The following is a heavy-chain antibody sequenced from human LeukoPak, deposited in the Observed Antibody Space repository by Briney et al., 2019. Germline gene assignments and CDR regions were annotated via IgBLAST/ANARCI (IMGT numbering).Heavy chain of an antibody. D-gene: IGHD6-13*01. CDR1: GFTFSDYY. CDR2: ISSSSSDT. V-gene: IGHV3-11*03. CDR3: ARLVSSSWFPKSGWFDP. Sequence: GGSLRLSCAASGFTFSDYYMSWIRQAPGKGLEWVSYISSSSSDTNYADSVKGRFTISRDNAKNSLYLQMNSLRAEDTAVYYCARLVSSSWFPKSGWFDPWGQGTLVTVSS. J-gene: IGHJ5*02.